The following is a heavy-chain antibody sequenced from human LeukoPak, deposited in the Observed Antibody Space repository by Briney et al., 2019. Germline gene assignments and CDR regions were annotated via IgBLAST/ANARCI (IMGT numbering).Heavy chain of an antibody. Sequence: GGSLRLSCAASGFTFSSYEMNWVRQAPGKGLEWVSYISSSGSTIYYADSVKGRFTISRDNAKNSLYLQMNSLRAEDTAVYYCARVDSSSWFFDYWGQGTLVTVSP. D-gene: IGHD6-13*01. CDR1: GFTFSSYE. CDR3: ARVDSSSWFFDY. V-gene: IGHV3-48*03. CDR2: ISSSGSTI. J-gene: IGHJ4*02.